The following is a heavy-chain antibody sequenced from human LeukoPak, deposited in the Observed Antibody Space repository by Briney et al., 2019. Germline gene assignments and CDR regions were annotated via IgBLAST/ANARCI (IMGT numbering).Heavy chain of an antibody. J-gene: IGHJ4*02. V-gene: IGHV1-46*01. CDR2: INPSGGST. Sequence: ASVKVSCKASGYTFTSYDMHWVRQAPRQGLEWMGIINPSGGSTIYAQNFQDRVTMTRDTSTSIVYMELSSLRSEDTAVYYCARRPGFDYWGQGTLVTVSS. D-gene: IGHD6-25*01. CDR3: ARRPGFDY. CDR1: GYTFTSYD.